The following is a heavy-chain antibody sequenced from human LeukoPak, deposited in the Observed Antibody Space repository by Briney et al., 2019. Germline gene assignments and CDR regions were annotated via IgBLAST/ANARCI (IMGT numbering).Heavy chain of an antibody. Sequence: QPGGSLRLSCAASGFTFSGYWMSWVRQAPGKGLEWVANINQDGSQKYYVDSVRGRLTISRDNAKNSLYLQMNSLRAEDTAVYYCATVRTYTNFDYWGQGTLVTVSS. D-gene: IGHD5-18*01. CDR1: GFTFSGYW. V-gene: IGHV3-7*05. CDR3: ATVRTYTNFDY. J-gene: IGHJ4*02. CDR2: INQDGSQK.